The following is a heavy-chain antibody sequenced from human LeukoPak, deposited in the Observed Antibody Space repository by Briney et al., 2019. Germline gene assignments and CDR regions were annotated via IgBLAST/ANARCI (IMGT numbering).Heavy chain of an antibody. CDR3: ARDNGDNDYYYYYGMDV. J-gene: IGHJ6*02. Sequence: NPSETLSLTCTVSGGSISSYYWSWTRQPPGKGLEWIGYIYYSGSTNYNPSLKSRVTISVDTSKNQFSLKLSSVTAADTAVYYCARDNGDNDYYYYYGMDVWGQGTTVTVSS. CDR2: IYYSGST. V-gene: IGHV4-59*01. D-gene: IGHD2-8*01. CDR1: GGSISSYY.